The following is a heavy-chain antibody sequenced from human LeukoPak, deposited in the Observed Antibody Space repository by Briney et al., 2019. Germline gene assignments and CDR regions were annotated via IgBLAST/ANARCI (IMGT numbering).Heavy chain of an antibody. Sequence: PSQTLSLTCTVSGGSISSGGYYWSWIRQHPGKGLEWIGYIYYSGSTYYNPSLKSRVTISVDRSKNQFSLKLSSVTAADTAVYYCASAGRLAPSWGAFDIWGQGTMVTVSS. D-gene: IGHD1-26*01. CDR2: IYYSGST. V-gene: IGHV4-31*03. J-gene: IGHJ3*02. CDR3: ASAGRLAPSWGAFDI. CDR1: GGSISSGGYY.